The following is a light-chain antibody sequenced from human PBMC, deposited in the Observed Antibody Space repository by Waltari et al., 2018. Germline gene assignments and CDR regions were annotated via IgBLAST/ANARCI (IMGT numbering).Light chain of an antibody. Sequence: DIVMTQSPDSLAVSLGERATINCKSSQSVLHTNNRNYLAWYQQRPGQSPKLLFSWASDRESGGPDRFSGSGSGTDFTLTSTSLQAEDVATYYCQQYYATPLTFGGGTKVVIK. J-gene: IGKJ4*02. CDR1: QSVLHTNNRNY. V-gene: IGKV4-1*01. CDR2: WAS. CDR3: QQYYATPLT.